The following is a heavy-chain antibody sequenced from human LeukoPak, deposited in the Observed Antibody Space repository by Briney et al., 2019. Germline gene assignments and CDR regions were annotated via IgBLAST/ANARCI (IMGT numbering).Heavy chain of an antibody. Sequence: SETLSLTCTVSGGSISSGSYYWSWIRQPAGKGLEWIGRIYTSGSTNYNPSLKSRVTISVDTSKNQFSLKLSSVTVADTAVYYCARLNRSGSYWYFDLWGRGTLVTVSS. J-gene: IGHJ2*01. CDR2: IYTSGST. D-gene: IGHD3-22*01. CDR1: GGSISSGSYY. CDR3: ARLNRSGSYWYFDL. V-gene: IGHV4-61*02.